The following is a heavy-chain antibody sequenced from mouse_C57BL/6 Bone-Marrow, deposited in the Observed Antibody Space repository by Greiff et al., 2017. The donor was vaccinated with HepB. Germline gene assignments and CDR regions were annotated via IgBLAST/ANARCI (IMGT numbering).Heavy chain of an antibody. CDR1: GYTFTDYY. D-gene: IGHD1-1*01. CDR2: INPNNGGT. V-gene: IGHV1-26*01. Sequence: EVQLQQSGPELVKPGASVKISCKASGYTFTDYYMNWVKQSHGKSLEWIGGINPNNGGTSYNQKFKGKATLTVDKSSSTAYMELRSLRSEDSAVYYCARAAVVEKGSDAMDYWGQGTSVTVSS. J-gene: IGHJ4*01. CDR3: ARAAVVEKGSDAMDY.